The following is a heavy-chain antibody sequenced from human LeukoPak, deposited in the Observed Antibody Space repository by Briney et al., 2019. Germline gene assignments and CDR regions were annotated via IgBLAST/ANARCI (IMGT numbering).Heavy chain of an antibody. Sequence: GGSLRLSCAASGLTFSSYSMNWVRQAPGKGLEWVSSISSSSSYMYYADSVKGRFTISRDNAKNSLYLQMNSLRAEDTAVYYCARAPGPASMDVWGKGTTVTVSS. CDR3: ARAPGPASMDV. J-gene: IGHJ6*03. CDR2: ISSSSSYM. CDR1: GLTFSSYS. D-gene: IGHD3-10*01. V-gene: IGHV3-21*01.